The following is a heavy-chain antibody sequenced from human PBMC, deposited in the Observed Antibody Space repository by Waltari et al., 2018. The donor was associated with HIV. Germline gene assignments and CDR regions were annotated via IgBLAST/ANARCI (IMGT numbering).Heavy chain of an antibody. D-gene: IGHD4-17*01. CDR3: ARYATTVITRWFDP. J-gene: IGHJ5*02. CDR1: GFPFNRFA. Sequence: EVQLLESGGDLAQPGGSLRPSCAASGFPFNRFAMAWSRTPPGKGLEWVSVIGSDGGGIRYADSVKGRFTISRDNSKNTLYLQMNSLRAEDTAVYYCARYATTVITRWFDPWGQGTLVTVSS. CDR2: IGSDGGGI. V-gene: IGHV3-23*01.